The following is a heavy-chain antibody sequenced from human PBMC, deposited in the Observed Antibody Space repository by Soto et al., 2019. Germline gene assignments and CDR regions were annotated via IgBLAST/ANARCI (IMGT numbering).Heavy chain of an antibody. CDR1: GFTFSSYA. D-gene: IGHD1-1*01. Sequence: QVQLVESGGGVVQPGRSLRLSCAASGFTFSSYAMHWVRQAPGKGLEWVAVISYDGSNKYYADSVKGRFTISRDNSKNTLYLQMNSLRAEDTAVYYCARVFQTGPELYYYGMDVWGQGTTVTVSS. V-gene: IGHV3-30-3*01. CDR2: ISYDGSNK. J-gene: IGHJ6*02. CDR3: ARVFQTGPELYYYGMDV.